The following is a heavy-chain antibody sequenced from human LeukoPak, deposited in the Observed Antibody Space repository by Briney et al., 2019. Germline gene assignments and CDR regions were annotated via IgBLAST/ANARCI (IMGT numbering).Heavy chain of an antibody. CDR3: TTPFRSGSYFGFDY. D-gene: IGHD1-26*01. CDR2: IKSKIVGGAT. V-gene: IGHV3-15*01. J-gene: IGHJ4*02. CDR1: GFTFSRYW. Sequence: GGSLRLSCAASGFTFSRYWMSWVRQAPGKGLEWVGRIKSKIVGGATDYSAPVKGRFTMSRDDSKNTLYLQMNSLNTEDTAVYYCTTPFRSGSYFGFDYWGQGALVTVSS.